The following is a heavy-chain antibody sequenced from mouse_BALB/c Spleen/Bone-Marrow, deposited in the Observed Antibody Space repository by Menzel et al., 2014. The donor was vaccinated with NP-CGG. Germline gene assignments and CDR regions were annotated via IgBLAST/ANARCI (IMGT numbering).Heavy chain of an antibody. CDR3: ARPGYYGYQDV. CDR2: INPDSSAI. V-gene: IGHV4-1*02. J-gene: IGHJ1*01. Sequence: EVKLVESGGGLVQPGGSLKLSCAASGFDFSRYWMTWVRQAPGKGLEWIGEINPDSSAINYTPSLRDKFIISRDNAKNALYLQMSKVRSEDTALYYCARPGYYGYQDVWGAGTTVTVSS. D-gene: IGHD1-2*01. CDR1: GFDFSRYW.